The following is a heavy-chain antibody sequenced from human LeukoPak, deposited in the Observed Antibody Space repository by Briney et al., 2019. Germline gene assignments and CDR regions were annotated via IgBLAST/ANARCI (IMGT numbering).Heavy chain of an antibody. CDR3: AKSNGYGLIDI. D-gene: IGHD3-22*01. CDR2: IFYSGST. V-gene: IGHV4-38-2*02. CDR1: GDSISSGYY. J-gene: IGHJ3*02. Sequence: PSETLSLTCTVSGDSISSGYYWGWIRQPPGKALEWIGNIFYSGSTYYSPSLKSRVTISLDTSRNQFSLKLNSVTAADTAVYYCAKSNGYGLIDIWGQGTMVTVSS.